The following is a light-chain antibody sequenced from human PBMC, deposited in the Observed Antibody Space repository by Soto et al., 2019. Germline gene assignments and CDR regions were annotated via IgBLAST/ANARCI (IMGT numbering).Light chain of an antibody. CDR2: DVS. Sequence: DIQMTQSPSSVSASVGDRVTITRRASQGISSWLAWYQQKPGKAPKLLLYDVSSLESGVPSRFSGSGSATEFILTINGLQPDDFATYFCQQFKSGTWTFGQGTKVDI. J-gene: IGKJ1*01. CDR1: QGISSW. CDR3: QQFKSGTWT. V-gene: IGKV1-12*01.